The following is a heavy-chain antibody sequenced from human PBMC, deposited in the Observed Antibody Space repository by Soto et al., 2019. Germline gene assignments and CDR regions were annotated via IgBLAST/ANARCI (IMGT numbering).Heavy chain of an antibody. CDR1: GFTLSSYG. Sequence: PGGSLRLSCAASGFTLSSYGMIWVRQAPGKGLEWLAAIRGGGGSTYYADSVKGRFTISRDNSKNTLYLQMNSLRAEDTAVYYCAKDPRGQRLSGCFDPWGQGTLVTVSS. CDR3: AKDPRGQRLSGCFDP. CDR2: IRGGGGST. V-gene: IGHV3-23*01. D-gene: IGHD6-25*01. J-gene: IGHJ5*02.